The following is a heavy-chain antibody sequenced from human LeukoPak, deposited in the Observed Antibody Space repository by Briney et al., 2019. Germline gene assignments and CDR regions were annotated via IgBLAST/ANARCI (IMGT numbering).Heavy chain of an antibody. V-gene: IGHV1-18*04. CDR1: GYTFTSYG. D-gene: IGHD5-12*01. CDR2: ISAYNGNT. CDR3: AVLSVAPRMDY. Sequence: ASVKVSCKASGYTFTSYGISWVRQAPGQGLEWMGWISAYNGNTNYAQKLQGRVTMTTDTSTGTAYMELRSLRSDDTALYYCAVLSVAPRMDYWGQGTLVTVSS. J-gene: IGHJ4*02.